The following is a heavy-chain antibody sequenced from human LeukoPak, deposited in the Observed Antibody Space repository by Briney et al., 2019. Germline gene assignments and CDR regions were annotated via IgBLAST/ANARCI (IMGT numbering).Heavy chain of an antibody. CDR1: GGSISSSNW. J-gene: IGHJ3*02. CDR2: IYHSGST. Sequence: SETLSLTCAVSGGSISSSNWWSWVRQPPGKGLEWIGEIYHSGSTNYNPSLKSRVTISVDKSKNQFSLKLSSVTAADTAVYYCARDPSGGDDAFDIWGQGTIVTVSS. D-gene: IGHD3-10*01. CDR3: ARDPSGGDDAFDI. V-gene: IGHV4-4*02.